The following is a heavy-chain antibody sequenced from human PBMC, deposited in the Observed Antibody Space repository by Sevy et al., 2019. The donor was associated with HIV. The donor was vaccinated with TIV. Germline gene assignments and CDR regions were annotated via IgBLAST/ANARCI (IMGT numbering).Heavy chain of an antibody. CDR3: ARHQGGGVIANFDY. CDR2: IYYSGST. V-gene: IGHV4-39*01. Sequence: SETLSLTCTVSGGSISSSSYYWGWIRQPPGKGLEWIGSIYYSGSTYYNPSLKSRVTISVDTSKNQFSLKLSSVTAAETAGYYCARHQGGGVIANFDYWGQGTLVTVSS. CDR1: GGSISSSSYY. D-gene: IGHD3-16*02. J-gene: IGHJ4*02.